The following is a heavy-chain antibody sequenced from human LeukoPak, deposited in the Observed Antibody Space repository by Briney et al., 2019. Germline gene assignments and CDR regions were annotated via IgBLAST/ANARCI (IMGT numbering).Heavy chain of an antibody. J-gene: IGHJ3*02. V-gene: IGHV1-2*02. D-gene: IGHD3-3*01. CDR2: INPNSGGT. Sequence: ASVKVSCKASGYTFTGYYMHWVRQAPGQGLEWMGWINPNSGGTNYAQKFQGRVTMTRDTSISTAYMELSSLRSEDTAVYYCARPDFWSGYDAFDIWGQGTMVTVSS. CDR1: GYTFTGYY. CDR3: ARPDFWSGYDAFDI.